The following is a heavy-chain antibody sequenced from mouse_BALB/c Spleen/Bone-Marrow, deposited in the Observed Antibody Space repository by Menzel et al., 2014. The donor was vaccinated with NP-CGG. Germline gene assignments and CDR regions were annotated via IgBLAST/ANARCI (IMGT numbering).Heavy chain of an antibody. J-gene: IGHJ3*01. CDR1: GFNIKDTY. V-gene: IGHV14-3*02. Sequence: EVKLQQSGAELVKPGASVKLSCTASGFNIKDTYMHWVKQRPEQGLEWIGRIDPANGNTKYDPKFQGKATITADTSSNTAYLQLSSLTSEDTAVYYCASYYYGVGSFAYWGQGTMVTVSA. CDR2: IDPANGNT. CDR3: ASYYYGVGSFAY. D-gene: IGHD1-1*01.